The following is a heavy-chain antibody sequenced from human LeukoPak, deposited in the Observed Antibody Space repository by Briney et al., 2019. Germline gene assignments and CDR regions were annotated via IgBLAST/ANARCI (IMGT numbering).Heavy chain of an antibody. D-gene: IGHD1-1*01. CDR3: AKANWVSNADAVW. CDR2: IWYDGSNK. J-gene: IGHJ4*02. CDR1: GFSFSIYG. V-gene: IGHV3-33*03. Sequence: GRSLRLSCAASGFSFSIYGMHWVRQAPGKGLEWVAVIWYDGSNKYYADSVKGRFTISRDNSKNTVFLQMNSLRAEDTAIYYCAKANWVSNADAVWWGQGTQVTVSS.